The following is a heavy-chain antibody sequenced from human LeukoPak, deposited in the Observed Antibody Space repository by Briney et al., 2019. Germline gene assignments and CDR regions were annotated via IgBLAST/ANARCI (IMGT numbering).Heavy chain of an antibody. J-gene: IGHJ5*02. V-gene: IGHV3-48*01. D-gene: IGHD3-3*01. CDR3: ARDGLPYYDFWSGYNWFDP. Sequence: GGSLRLSCAASGFTFSSYSMNWVRQAPGTGLEWVSYISSSSSIIYYADSVKGRFTISRDNAKNSLYLQMSSLRAEDTAVYYCARDGLPYYDFWSGYNWFDPWGQGTLVTVSS. CDR2: ISSSSSII. CDR1: GFTFSSYS.